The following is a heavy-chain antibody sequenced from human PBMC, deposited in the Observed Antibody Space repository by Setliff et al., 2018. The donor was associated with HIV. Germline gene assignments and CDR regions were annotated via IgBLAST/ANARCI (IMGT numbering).Heavy chain of an antibody. Sequence: SETLSLTCAVSGYSISSGYYWGWIRQPPGKGLEWIGSIYHSGSTNYNPSLKSRVTISVDTSKNQFSLKLSSVTAADTAVYYCARMYSGYDWSPAGARTRYFDYWGQGTLVTVSS. J-gene: IGHJ4*02. CDR1: GYSISSGYY. V-gene: IGHV4-38-2*01. D-gene: IGHD5-12*01. CDR3: ARMYSGYDWSPAGARTRYFDY. CDR2: IYHSGST.